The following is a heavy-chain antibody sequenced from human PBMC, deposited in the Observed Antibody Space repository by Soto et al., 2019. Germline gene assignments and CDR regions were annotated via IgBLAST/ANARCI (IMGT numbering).Heavy chain of an antibody. D-gene: IGHD6-6*01. CDR2: IYYSGST. Sequence: PSETLSLTCIVSGCSISSSSYYWGWIRQPPGKGLEWIGSIYYSGSTYYNPSLKSRVTISVDTYKNQFSLKLSSVTAADTAVFYCGRNRARNWFDPWGQGTPVTVSS. CDR3: GRNRARNWFDP. J-gene: IGHJ5*02. V-gene: IGHV4-39*01. CDR1: GCSISSSSYY.